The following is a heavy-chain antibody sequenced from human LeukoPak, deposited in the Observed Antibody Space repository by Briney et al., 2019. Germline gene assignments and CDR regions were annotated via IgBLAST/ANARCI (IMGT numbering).Heavy chain of an antibody. CDR1: GGSFSGYY. Sequence: PSQTLSLTCAVYGGSFSGYYWSWIRQPPGKGLEWIGEINHSGSTNYNPSLKSRVTISVDTSKNQFSLKLSSVTAADTAVYYCAGGKPRYSSSSFYYYYYMDVWGKGTTVTVSS. J-gene: IGHJ6*03. V-gene: IGHV4-34*01. CDR2: INHSGST. CDR3: AGGKPRYSSSSFYYYYYMDV. D-gene: IGHD6-6*01.